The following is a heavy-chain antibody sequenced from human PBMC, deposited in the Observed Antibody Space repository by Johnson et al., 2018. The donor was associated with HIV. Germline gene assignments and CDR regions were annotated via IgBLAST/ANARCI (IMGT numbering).Heavy chain of an antibody. J-gene: IGHJ3*02. Sequence: QVQLVESGGGVVQPGRSLRLSCAASGFTFSSYSVHWVRQAPGKGLEWVAVISFDGYNKYYADSVKGRFTISRDNSKNTLYLQMNSLRAEDTAVYYCAKDLRGSDAFDIWGQGTMVTVSS. CDR1: GFTFSSYS. CDR3: AKDLRGSDAFDI. D-gene: IGHD3-10*01. V-gene: IGHV3-30*18. CDR2: ISFDGYNK.